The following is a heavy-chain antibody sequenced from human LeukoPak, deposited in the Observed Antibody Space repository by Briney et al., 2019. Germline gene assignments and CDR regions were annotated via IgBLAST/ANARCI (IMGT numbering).Heavy chain of an antibody. D-gene: IGHD3-10*01. J-gene: IGHJ3*02. CDR1: GFTVSSNY. CDR3: ARGVIRGIDAFDI. V-gene: IGHV3-66*02. CDR2: SYSGGST. Sequence: GGSLRLSCAASGFTVSSNYISWFRQAPGKGLECVSVSYSGGSTDYADSVKGRFTISRDNSKNTLYLQMNSLRTEDTAVYYCARGVIRGIDAFDIWGQGTMVTVSS.